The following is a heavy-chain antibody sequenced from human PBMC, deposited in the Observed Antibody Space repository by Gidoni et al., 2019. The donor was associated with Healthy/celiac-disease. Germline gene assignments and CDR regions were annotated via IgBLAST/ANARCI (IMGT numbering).Heavy chain of an antibody. D-gene: IGHD1-1*01. Sequence: EVQLVESGGGLIQPGGSLRLSCAAYGFTVSSNYMSWFRQAPGKGLELVSVSYSGGSTYYADSVKGRFTISRDNSKNTLYLQMNSLRAEDTAVYYCAREGGDNWNETIEDWYFDLWGRGTLVTVSS. CDR2: SYSGGST. J-gene: IGHJ2*01. CDR1: GFTVSSNY. CDR3: AREGGDNWNETIEDWYFDL. V-gene: IGHV3-53*01.